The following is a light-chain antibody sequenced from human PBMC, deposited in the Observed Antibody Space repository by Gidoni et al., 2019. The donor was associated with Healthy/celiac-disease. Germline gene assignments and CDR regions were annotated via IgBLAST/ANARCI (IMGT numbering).Light chain of an antibody. J-gene: IGKJ1*01. CDR3: MQALQTPRT. CDR1: QSLLHSNGYNY. V-gene: IGKV2-28*01. CDR2: LGS. Sequence: DIVMTQSPLSLPVTPGAPASISCRSSQSLLHSNGYNYLDWYLQKPGQSPQLLIYLGSNRASGVPDRFSGSGSGTDFTQKISRVEAEDVGVYYCMQALQTPRTFGQGTKVEIK.